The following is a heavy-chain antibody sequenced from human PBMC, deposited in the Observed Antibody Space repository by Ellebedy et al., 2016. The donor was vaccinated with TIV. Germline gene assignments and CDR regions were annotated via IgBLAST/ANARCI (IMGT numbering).Heavy chain of an antibody. CDR2: MGGSGTAT. J-gene: IGHJ4*02. V-gene: IGHV3-23*01. Sequence: GESLKISCAVSGFTFRSYAMNWVRQAPGKGLEWVSAMGGSGTATYYADSVKGRFTISTDDSKTTLYLQMNSLTAEDTAVYYCAKSLFSAHTLYPFNYWGQGALVTVSS. D-gene: IGHD2/OR15-2a*01. CDR1: GFTFRSYA. CDR3: AKSLFSAHTLYPFNY.